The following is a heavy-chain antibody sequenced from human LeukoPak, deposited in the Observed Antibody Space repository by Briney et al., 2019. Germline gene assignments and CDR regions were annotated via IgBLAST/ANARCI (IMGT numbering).Heavy chain of an antibody. CDR3: ARGIQLWLNAFDI. V-gene: IGHV1-8*03. Sequence: ASVKVSCKASGGTFSSYEISWVRQAPGQGLEWMGWMNPNSGNTGYAQKFQGRVTITRNTSISTAYMELSSLRSEDTAVYYCARGIQLWLNAFDIWGQGTMVTVSS. CDR1: GGTFSSYE. D-gene: IGHD5-18*01. CDR2: MNPNSGNT. J-gene: IGHJ3*02.